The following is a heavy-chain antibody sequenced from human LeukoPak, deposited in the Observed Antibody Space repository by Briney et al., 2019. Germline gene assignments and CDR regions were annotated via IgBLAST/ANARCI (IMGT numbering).Heavy chain of an antibody. Sequence: SETLSLTCTVSGGSISTYQWSWIRQPAGKGLEWIGRLYTGGSTNYNPSLKSRVTMSVDTSKNQSPLKLNSVTAADTAVYYCARDGGFSITWSQDWGQGTLVTVSS. CDR3: ARDGGFSITWSQD. V-gene: IGHV4-4*07. J-gene: IGHJ4*02. CDR1: GGSISTYQ. D-gene: IGHD6-13*01. CDR2: LYTGGST.